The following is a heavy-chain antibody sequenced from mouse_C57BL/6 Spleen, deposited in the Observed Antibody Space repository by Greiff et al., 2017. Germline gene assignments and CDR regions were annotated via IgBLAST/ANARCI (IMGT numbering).Heavy chain of an antibody. CDR1: GYTFTGYW. CDR2: ILPGSGST. Sequence: QVQLQQSGAELMKPGASVKLSCKATGYTFTGYWIEWVKQRPGHGLEWIGEILPGSGSTNYNEKFKGKATFTADTSSNPAYMQRSSLATEDSDIYYCARPFYGNYGCWFAYWGQGTLVTVSA. V-gene: IGHV1-9*01. CDR3: ARPFYGNYGCWFAY. J-gene: IGHJ3*01. D-gene: IGHD2-1*01.